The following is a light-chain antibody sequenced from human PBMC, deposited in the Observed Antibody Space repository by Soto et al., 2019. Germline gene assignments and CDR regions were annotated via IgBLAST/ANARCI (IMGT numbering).Light chain of an antibody. Sequence: QAVVTQEPSLTVSPGGTITLTCGSSTGAVTSGHYPYWFQQKPGQAPRTLIYDTSNRHSWTPARFSGSLLGGKAALTLSGAQPEDEAEYYRLIASSGARPYVFGTGTKVTVL. CDR2: DTS. CDR1: TGAVTSGHY. J-gene: IGLJ1*01. CDR3: LIASSGARPYV. V-gene: IGLV7-46*01.